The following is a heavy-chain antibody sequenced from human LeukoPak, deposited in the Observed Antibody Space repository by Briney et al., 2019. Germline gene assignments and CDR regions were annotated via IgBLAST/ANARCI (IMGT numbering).Heavy chain of an antibody. J-gene: IGHJ4*02. CDR3: ARLVGSRSCSGGTCYSDY. V-gene: IGHV3-48*02. CDR2: ISITSKTI. D-gene: IGHD2-15*01. CDR1: GFTFSSYS. Sequence: PGGSLRLSCAASGFTFSSYSMNWVRQPPGKGLEWVSYISITSKTIKYADSVKGRFTISRDNAKNSLYLQMNSLRDEDTAVYYCARLVGSRSCSGGTCYSDYWGQGTLVTVSS.